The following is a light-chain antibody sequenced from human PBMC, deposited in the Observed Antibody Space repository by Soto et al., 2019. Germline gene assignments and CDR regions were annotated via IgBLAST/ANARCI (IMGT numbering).Light chain of an antibody. CDR2: EVS. V-gene: IGLV2-18*02. CDR3: FSFTRSDTYV. CDR1: NNDVGGYKG. Sequence: QSALTQAPSVAGSPGQSVTISCTGTNNDVGGYKGVSWYQQSPGTAPKLMIYEVSNRPSGVPDRFSGSKSGNTASLTISGLQAEDEADYYCFSFTRSDTYVFGTGTKVTVL. J-gene: IGLJ1*01.